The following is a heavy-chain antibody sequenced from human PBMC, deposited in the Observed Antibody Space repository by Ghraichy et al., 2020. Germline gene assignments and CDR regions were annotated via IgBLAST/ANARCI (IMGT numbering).Heavy chain of an antibody. CDR1: GFTFSSYW. CDR2: IKQDGSEK. V-gene: IGHV3-7*01. Sequence: LSLTCAASGFTFSSYWMSWVRQAPGKGLEWVANIKQDGSEKYYVDSVKGRFTISRDNAKNSLYLQMNSLRAEDTAVYYCARDSVVVVAAEKYNSYYGMDVWGQGTTVTVSS. D-gene: IGHD2-15*01. J-gene: IGHJ6*02. CDR3: ARDSVVVVAAEKYNSYYGMDV.